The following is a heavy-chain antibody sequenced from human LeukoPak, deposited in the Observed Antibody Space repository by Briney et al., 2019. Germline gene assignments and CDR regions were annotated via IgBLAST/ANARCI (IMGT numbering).Heavy chain of an antibody. Sequence: SETLSLTCTVSGGSISSYYWSWIRQPPGKGLEWNGYIYYSGSTNYNPSLKSRVTISVDTSKNQFSLKLSSVTAADTAVYYCARVVRYFDWLLFDYWGQGTLVTVSS. CDR3: ARVVRYFDWLLFDY. CDR2: IYYSGST. D-gene: IGHD3-9*01. V-gene: IGHV4-59*01. CDR1: GGSISSYY. J-gene: IGHJ4*02.